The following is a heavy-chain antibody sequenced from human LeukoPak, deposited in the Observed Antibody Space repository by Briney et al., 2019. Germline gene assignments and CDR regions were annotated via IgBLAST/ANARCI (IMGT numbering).Heavy chain of an antibody. Sequence: ETXSLTXXXXXGXIXXSSYYWGWIRQPPGKGLEWIGSIYYSGSTYYNPSLKSRVTISVDTSKNQFSLKLSSVTAADTAVYYCARDEYGSLNGMDVWGQGTTVTVSS. CDR2: IYYSGST. CDR3: ARDEYGSLNGMDV. J-gene: IGHJ6*02. CDR1: XGXIXXSSYY. V-gene: IGHV4-39*07. D-gene: IGHD2-15*01.